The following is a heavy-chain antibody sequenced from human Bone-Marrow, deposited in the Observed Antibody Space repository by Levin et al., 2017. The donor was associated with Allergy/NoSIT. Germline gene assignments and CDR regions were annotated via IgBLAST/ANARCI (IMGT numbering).Heavy chain of an antibody. CDR2: ILWNDDK. J-gene: IGHJ6*02. D-gene: IGHD3-10*01. CDR3: AHRGQYGVGFSGMDV. V-gene: IGHV2-5*01. Sequence: ESGPTLVKPTQTLTLTCTLSGFSLSTRGMGVGWIRQPPGKAPEWLAIILWNDDKNYSPSLKSRLSITKDTSKNQVLLTMTEMDPVDTGTYYCAHRGQYGVGFSGMDVWGQGTTVTVSS. CDR1: GFSLSTRGMG.